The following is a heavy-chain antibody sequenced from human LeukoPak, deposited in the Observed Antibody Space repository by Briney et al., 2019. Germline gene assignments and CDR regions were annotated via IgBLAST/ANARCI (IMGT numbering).Heavy chain of an antibody. CDR3: ARRVTYYYDSSARFDP. Sequence: GGALRLSCTVSGFTVSSNSMSWVRQAPGKGLEWVSFIYSDNTHYSDSVKGRFTISRDNSKNTLYLQMYSLRAEDTAVYYCARRVTYYYDSSARFDPWGQGTLVTVSS. J-gene: IGHJ5*02. D-gene: IGHD3-22*01. CDR1: GFTVSSNS. V-gene: IGHV3-53*01. CDR2: IYSDNT.